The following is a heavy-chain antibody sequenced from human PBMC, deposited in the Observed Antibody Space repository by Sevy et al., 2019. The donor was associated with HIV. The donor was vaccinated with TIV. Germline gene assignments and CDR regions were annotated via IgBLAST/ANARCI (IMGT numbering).Heavy chain of an antibody. Sequence: SETLSLTCAVYGGSFSGYYWSWIRQPPGKGLEWIGEINHSGSTNYNPSLKSRVTISVETSKNQFSLKLSSVTAADTAVYYCARGMAYYDYVWGSYRFDYWGQGTLVTVSS. D-gene: IGHD3-16*02. J-gene: IGHJ4*02. V-gene: IGHV4-34*01. CDR3: ARGMAYYDYVWGSYRFDY. CDR1: GGSFSGYY. CDR2: INHSGST.